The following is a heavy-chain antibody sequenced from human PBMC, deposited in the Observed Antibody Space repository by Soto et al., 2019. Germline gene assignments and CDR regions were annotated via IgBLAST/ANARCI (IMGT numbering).Heavy chain of an antibody. V-gene: IGHV3-23*01. Sequence: GSLRLSCAASGFTFSSYAMRWVRQAPGKWLEWVSAISGSGGSTYYADSVKGRFTISRDNSKNTLYLQMNSLRAEDTAVYYCAKAISISYSWFDPWAQGTLVAVSS. J-gene: IGHJ5*02. CDR3: AKAISISYSWFDP. D-gene: IGHD3-9*01. CDR2: ISGSGGST. CDR1: GFTFSSYA.